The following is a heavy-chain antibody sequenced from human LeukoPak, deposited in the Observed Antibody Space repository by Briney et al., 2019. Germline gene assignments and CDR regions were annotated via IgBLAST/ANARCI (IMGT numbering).Heavy chain of an antibody. CDR1: GYTLTGYY. CDR2: IDPNSGGT. V-gene: IGHV1-2*02. D-gene: IGHD3-10*01. CDR3: ARDQPYYYGSGSSSHSDY. J-gene: IGHJ4*02. Sequence: ASVKVSCKASGYTLTGYYMHWVRQAPGQGLEWMGWIDPNSGGTNYAQKFQGRVTMTRDTSISTAYMELSRLRSDDTAVYYCARDQPYYYGSGSSSHSDYWGQGTLVTVSS.